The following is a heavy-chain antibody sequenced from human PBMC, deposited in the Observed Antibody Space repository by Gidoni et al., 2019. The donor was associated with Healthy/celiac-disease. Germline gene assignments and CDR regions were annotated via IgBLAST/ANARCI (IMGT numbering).Heavy chain of an antibody. V-gene: IGHV3-33*01. J-gene: IGHJ4*02. CDR3: AREHAYYGSGSRHFDY. CDR2: IWYDGSNK. Sequence: QVQLVESGGGVVQPGRSLRLSCAASGFTFRSYGMHWVRQAPGKGLEWVAVIWYDGSNKYYADSVKGRFTISRDNSKNTLYLQMNSLRAEDTAVYYCAREHAYYGSGSRHFDYWGQGTLVTVSS. CDR1: GFTFRSYG. D-gene: IGHD3-10*01.